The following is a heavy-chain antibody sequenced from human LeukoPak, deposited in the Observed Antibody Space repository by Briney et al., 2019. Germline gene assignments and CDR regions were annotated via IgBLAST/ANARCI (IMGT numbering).Heavy chain of an antibody. Sequence: GESLKISCKGSGYSFTNYWIGWVRQMPGKGLEWMGIIYPDDSETRYSPSFQGQVTISADKSITTAYLQWSSLKASDTAIYYCASVVTGYLRANYWGQGTLVTVSS. J-gene: IGHJ4*02. CDR1: GYSFTNYW. D-gene: IGHD3-9*01. CDR2: IYPDDSET. V-gene: IGHV5-51*01. CDR3: ASVVTGYLRANY.